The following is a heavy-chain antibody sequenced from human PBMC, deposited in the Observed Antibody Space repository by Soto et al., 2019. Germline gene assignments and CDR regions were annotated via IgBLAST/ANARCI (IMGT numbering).Heavy chain of an antibody. Sequence: EVQLVESGGGLVQPGGSLRLSCAASGFTFSSYWMSWVRQAPGKGLEWVAHTRQDGGQEYYVDSVKGRFTISRDNAKNSLYLQMHSLRVEDTAVYYCARYPNPTVAGLPFDLWGQGTLVTVSS. CDR1: GFTFSSYW. CDR2: TRQDGGQE. D-gene: IGHD6-19*01. V-gene: IGHV3-7*03. J-gene: IGHJ4*02. CDR3: ARYPNPTVAGLPFDL.